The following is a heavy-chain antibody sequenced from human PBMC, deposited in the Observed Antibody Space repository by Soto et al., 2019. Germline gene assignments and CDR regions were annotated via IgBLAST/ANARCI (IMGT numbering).Heavy chain of an antibody. J-gene: IGHJ5*02. Sequence: GGSLRLSCAAPGFTFRTSEMNWLRQAPGKGLEWISYISASGNTIYYADSVRGRFTISRDNAKNSLYLQMNSLRAEDTAVYYCARDPDDKQSKHPNWFDPWGQGTLVTVSS. D-gene: IGHD4-4*01. CDR1: GFTFRTSE. CDR2: ISASGNTI. CDR3: ARDPDDKQSKHPNWFDP. V-gene: IGHV3-48*03.